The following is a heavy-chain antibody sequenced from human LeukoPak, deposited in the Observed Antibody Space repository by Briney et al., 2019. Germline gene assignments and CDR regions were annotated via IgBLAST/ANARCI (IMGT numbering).Heavy chain of an antibody. Sequence: GASVKVSCKASGYTFTGYYTHWVRQAPGQGLEWMGRINPNSGGTNYAQKFQGRVTMTRDTSISTAYMELSRLRSDDTAVYYCARFYYYDSSGYGYWGQGTLVTVSS. CDR3: ARFYYYDSSGYGY. J-gene: IGHJ4*02. CDR1: GYTFTGYY. D-gene: IGHD3-22*01. CDR2: INPNSGGT. V-gene: IGHV1-2*06.